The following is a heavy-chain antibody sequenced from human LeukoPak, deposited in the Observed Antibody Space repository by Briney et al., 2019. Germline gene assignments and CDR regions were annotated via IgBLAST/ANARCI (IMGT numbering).Heavy chain of an antibody. D-gene: IGHD3-22*01. CDR2: ISSSGNTI. Sequence: GGSLRLSCAASGFTFSSYEMNWVRQAPGKGLEWVSYISSSGNTIYYAESVKGRFTISRDSAKNSLYLQMNSLRAEDTAVYYCARGGPDSSGYYHSISDWGQGTLVTVSS. V-gene: IGHV3-48*03. J-gene: IGHJ4*02. CDR3: ARGGPDSSGYYHSISD. CDR1: GFTFSSYE.